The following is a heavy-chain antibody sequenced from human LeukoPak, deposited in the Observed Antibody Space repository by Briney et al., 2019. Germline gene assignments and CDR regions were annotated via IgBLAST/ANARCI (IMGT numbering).Heavy chain of an antibody. J-gene: IGHJ4*02. CDR2: IGTAGDT. V-gene: IGHV3-13*01. CDR3: ARTLGYSSGWYFSGYFDY. Sequence: GGSLRLSCAASGFTFSSYDMHWVRQVTGKGLEWVSAIGTAGDTYYPDSVKGRFTISRENAKNSLYLQMNSLRAEDTAVYYCARTLGYSSGWYFSGYFDYWGQGTLVTVSS. CDR1: GFTFSSYD. D-gene: IGHD6-19*01.